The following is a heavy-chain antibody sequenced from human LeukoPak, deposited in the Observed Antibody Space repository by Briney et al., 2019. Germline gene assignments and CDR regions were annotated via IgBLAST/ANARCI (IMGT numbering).Heavy chain of an antibody. Sequence: GGSLGLSCAASGFTFSSYAMSWVRQAPGKGLEWVSAISGSGGSTYYADSVKGRFTISRDNSKNTLYLQMNSLRAEDTAVYYCARGGSYYYGSGSYRTRYYGMDVWGQGTTVTVSS. CDR3: ARGGSYYYGSGSYRTRYYGMDV. CDR1: GFTFSSYA. J-gene: IGHJ6*02. D-gene: IGHD3-10*01. V-gene: IGHV3-23*01. CDR2: ISGSGGST.